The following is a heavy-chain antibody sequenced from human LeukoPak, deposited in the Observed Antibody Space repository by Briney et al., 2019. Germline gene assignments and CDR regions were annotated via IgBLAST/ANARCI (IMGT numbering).Heavy chain of an antibody. V-gene: IGHV4-4*07. D-gene: IGHD6-13*01. CDR1: GGSISSYY. Sequence: SETLSLTCTVSGGSISSYYWSWIRQPAGKGLEWIGRIYTSGSTNYNPSLKSRVTMSVDTSKNQFSLKLSSVTAADTAVYYCARTPAAAGWLGNWFDPWGQGALVTVSS. CDR2: IYTSGST. CDR3: ARTPAAAGWLGNWFDP. J-gene: IGHJ5*02.